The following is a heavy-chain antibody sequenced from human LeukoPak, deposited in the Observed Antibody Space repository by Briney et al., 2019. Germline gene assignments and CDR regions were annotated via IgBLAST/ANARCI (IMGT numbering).Heavy chain of an antibody. CDR1: CASTASHSW. CDR2: VYHSGGA. CDR3: AYNRNFALDN. J-gene: IGHJ4*01. V-gene: IGHV4/OR15-8*01. D-gene: IGHD1-14*01. Sequence: SETLSLTCAVSCASTASHSWGSWVRQTPGTWLEWIGEVYHSGGANYQPSLKSRVTISVDTSRNHFSLKLTSVTAADTAVYFCAYNRNFALDNWGQGTLVTVSS.